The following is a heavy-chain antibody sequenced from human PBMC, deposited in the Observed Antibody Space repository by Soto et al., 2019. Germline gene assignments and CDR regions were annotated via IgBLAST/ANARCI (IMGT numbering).Heavy chain of an antibody. CDR3: AKDSGRGSADYYFDY. CDR2: ISNDGRNK. V-gene: IGHV3-30*18. Sequence: QVQLVESGGGVVQPGRSLRLSCAASGFTFSSYGIHWVRQAPGKGLEWVAVISNDGRNKYSADSMKGRFTISRDNSENTLYQQMNRLRAEDTAVYYCAKDSGRGSADYYFDYWGQGTLVTVSS. J-gene: IGHJ4*02. CDR1: GFTFSSYG. D-gene: IGHD3-10*01.